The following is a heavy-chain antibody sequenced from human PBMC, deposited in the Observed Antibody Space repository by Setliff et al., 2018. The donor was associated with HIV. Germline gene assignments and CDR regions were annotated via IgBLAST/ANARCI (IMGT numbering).Heavy chain of an antibody. V-gene: IGHV1-2*02. J-gene: IGHJ5*02. CDR3: ARDLGYSSSSGWFDP. CDR1: GFTFTGYY. Sequence: ASVKVSCKASGFTFTGYYIHWVRQAPGQGLEWMGWITPNSGGTNYAQKFQGRVTMTRDTSISTAYMELSRLRSDDTAVYYCARDLGYSSSSGWFDPWGQGTLVPS. D-gene: IGHD6-6*01. CDR2: ITPNSGGT.